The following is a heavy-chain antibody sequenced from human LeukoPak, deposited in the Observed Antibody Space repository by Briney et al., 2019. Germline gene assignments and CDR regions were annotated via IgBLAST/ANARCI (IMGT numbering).Heavy chain of an antibody. D-gene: IGHD3-10*01. Sequence: GGPWKLSCPASGFTFNNYARSWFGRTPGRGLRGFSAISGSGDRTYYAESVKGRFSISRDNSKNTLYLQMHSLRAEDTAVYYCGKRELWHGSGEDAWGQGTTVTVSS. CDR2: ISGSGDRT. CDR1: GFTFNNYA. V-gene: IGHV3-23*01. J-gene: IGHJ6*02. CDR3: GKRELWHGSGEDA.